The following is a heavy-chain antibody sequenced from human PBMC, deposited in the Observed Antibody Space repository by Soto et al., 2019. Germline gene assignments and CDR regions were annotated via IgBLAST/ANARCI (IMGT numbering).Heavy chain of an antibody. V-gene: IGHV5-51*01. CDR2: IHPGDSDS. D-gene: IGHD3-22*01. CDR3: ARRDSSGFPDY. Sequence: RGESQKISCKGSGYSFNNNWVGWVRQMPGKGLEWMGIIHPGDSDSRYSPSFQGQVTMSVDKSINTAYLQWSSLKASDTAMYYCARRDSSGFPDYWGQGTLVTVSS. CDR1: GYSFNNNW. J-gene: IGHJ4*02.